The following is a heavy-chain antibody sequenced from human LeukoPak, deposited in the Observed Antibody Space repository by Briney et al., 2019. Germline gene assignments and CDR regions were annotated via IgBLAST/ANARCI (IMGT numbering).Heavy chain of an antibody. D-gene: IGHD5-18*01. CDR1: GFTFSSHA. Sequence: PGGSLRLSCAASGFTFSSHAMSWVRQAPGKGLEWVSAVSGSGDNTYYADSVKGRFTISRDNSKNTLYLHMSSLRAEDTAVYYCACTAYYYYYLDVWGKGTTVTVPS. V-gene: IGHV3-23*01. CDR2: VSGSGDNT. CDR3: ACTAYYYYYLDV. J-gene: IGHJ6*03.